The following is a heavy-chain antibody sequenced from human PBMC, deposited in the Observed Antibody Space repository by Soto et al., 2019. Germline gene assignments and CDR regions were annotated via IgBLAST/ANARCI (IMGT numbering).Heavy chain of an antibody. CDR3: ARSLLQGDF. CDR2: INPNGGST. CDR1: GYTFIHYY. D-gene: IGHD2-21*01. Sequence: QVQLVQSGAEVKKPGASVKVSCKASGYTFIHYYIHWVRQAPGQGLEWMAIINPNGGSTNYAQKFRGRVTMTRDTSTTTVSMELNSLGSDDTAVYFCARSLLQGDFWGQGTLVTVSS. J-gene: IGHJ4*02. V-gene: IGHV1-46*01.